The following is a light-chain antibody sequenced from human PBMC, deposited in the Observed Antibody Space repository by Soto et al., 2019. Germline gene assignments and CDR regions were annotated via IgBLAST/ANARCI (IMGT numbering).Light chain of an antibody. V-gene: IGLV2-14*03. CDR2: DVS. J-gene: IGLJ3*02. Sequence: QSALTQPASVSGSPGQSITISCTGTSSDVGGYNYVSWYQHHPGKAPKLMIFDVSNRPSGVSNRFSGSKSGNTASLTISGLQAEDEADYYCSSYTSSGTLWVFGGGTKVTVL. CDR1: SSDVGGYNY. CDR3: SSYTSSGTLWV.